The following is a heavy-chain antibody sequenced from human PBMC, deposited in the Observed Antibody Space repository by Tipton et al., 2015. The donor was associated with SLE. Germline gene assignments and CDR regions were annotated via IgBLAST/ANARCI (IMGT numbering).Heavy chain of an antibody. CDR2: IDPSGYHT. Sequence: QLVQSGAEVKKPGESLRISCKASGYDFTTYWISWVRQVTGNGLEWMGRIDPSGYHTDYSPSFEGHVAISTAVSINTAYLQWSSLKASDSAIYYCARTSYDTRGYYLLDPLGQGALVTISS. J-gene: IGHJ5*02. V-gene: IGHV5-10-1*01. CDR3: ARTSYDTRGYYLLDP. CDR1: GYDFTTYW. D-gene: IGHD3-22*01.